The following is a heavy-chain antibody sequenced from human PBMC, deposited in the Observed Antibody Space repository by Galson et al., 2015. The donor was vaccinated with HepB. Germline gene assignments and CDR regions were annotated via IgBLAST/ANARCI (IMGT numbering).Heavy chain of an antibody. Sequence: TLSLTCTVSGGSISSGGYYWSWIRQHPGKGLEWIGYIYYSGSTYYNPSLKSRVTISVDTSKNQFSLKLSSVTAANTAVYYCARDCGGDCYVDYWGQGTLVTVSS. CDR2: IYYSGST. CDR3: ARDCGGDCYVDY. J-gene: IGHJ4*02. CDR1: GGSISSGGYY. D-gene: IGHD2-21*01. V-gene: IGHV4-31*03.